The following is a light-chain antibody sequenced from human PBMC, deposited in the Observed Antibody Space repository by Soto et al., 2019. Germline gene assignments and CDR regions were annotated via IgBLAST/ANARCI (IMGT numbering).Light chain of an antibody. CDR2: EVT. CDR1: SSDVGGYNF. J-gene: IGLJ1*01. Sequence: QSVLTQPASVSGSPGQSITISCTGTSSDVGGYNFVSWYQHHPGRAPQLIIYEVTIRPSGVSNRFSGSKSGNSASLTISGLQAEDEADYYCTSYTTTNTPYVFGSGTKVTVL. V-gene: IGLV2-14*01. CDR3: TSYTTTNTPYV.